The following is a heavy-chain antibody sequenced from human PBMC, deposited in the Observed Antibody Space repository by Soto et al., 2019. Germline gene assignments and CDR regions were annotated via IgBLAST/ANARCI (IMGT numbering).Heavy chain of an antibody. CDR1: GGTFSSYA. D-gene: IGHD3-22*01. J-gene: IGHJ4*02. CDR2: IIPIFGTA. V-gene: IGHV1-69*12. CDR3: ARTDYDSSAYGLPSPDY. Sequence: QVQLVQSGAEVKKPGSSVKVSCKASGGTFSSYAISWVRQAPGQGLEWMGGIIPIFGTANYAQKFQGRVTITADESTSTAYMELSSLRSEDTGVYYCARTDYDSSAYGLPSPDYWGQGTLVTVSS.